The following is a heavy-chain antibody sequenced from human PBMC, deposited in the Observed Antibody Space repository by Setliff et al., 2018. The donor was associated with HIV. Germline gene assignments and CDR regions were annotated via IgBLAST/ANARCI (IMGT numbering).Heavy chain of an antibody. CDR2: INHSGST. J-gene: IGHJ6*03. Sequence: KTSETLSLTCAVYGGSLSGYYWSWIRQPPGKGLEWIGEINHSGSTNYNPSLKSRVTISVDMSKNQLSPKLSSVTAADTAVYYCARDRYTWNYGKNYMDVWGKGTTVTVSS. V-gene: IGHV4-34*01. CDR3: ARDRYTWNYGKNYMDV. CDR1: GGSLSGYY. D-gene: IGHD1-7*01.